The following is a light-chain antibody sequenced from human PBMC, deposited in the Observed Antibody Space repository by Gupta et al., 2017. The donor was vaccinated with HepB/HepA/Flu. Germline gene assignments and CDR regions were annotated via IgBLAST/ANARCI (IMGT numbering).Light chain of an antibody. CDR2: GAS. Sequence: EIVLTQSPATLSVSPGERATLSCRASQSVSSNLAWYQQKPGQAPRLLIYGASTRATGIPARFSGSGSGTEFTLTISILHSEDFAVYYCQQYNNWPGTFGQWTKVEIK. V-gene: IGKV3-15*01. CDR1: QSVSSN. J-gene: IGKJ1*01. CDR3: QQYNNWPGT.